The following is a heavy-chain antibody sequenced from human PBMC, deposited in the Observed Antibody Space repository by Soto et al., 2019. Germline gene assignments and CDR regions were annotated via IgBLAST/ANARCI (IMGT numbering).Heavy chain of an antibody. V-gene: IGHV3-23*01. Sequence: PGGSLRLSCAAAGFAFSTYAMTWVRQAPGKGLEWVSVISGSGGSSYYAASVKGRFTISRDNSKNTLFLQMNGLRAEDTAVYYCAKVTKRAAAGRYEYYKYGMDVWGQGTTVPVSS. D-gene: IGHD6-13*01. CDR1: GFAFSTYA. CDR2: ISGSGGSS. CDR3: AKVTKRAAAGRYEYYKYGMDV. J-gene: IGHJ6*02.